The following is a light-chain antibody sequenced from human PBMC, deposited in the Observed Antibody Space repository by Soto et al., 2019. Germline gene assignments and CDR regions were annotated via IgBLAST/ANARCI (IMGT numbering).Light chain of an antibody. V-gene: IGLV8-61*01. Sequence: QTVVTQEPSFSVSPGRTVTLTCGLSSGSVSTNYYPSWYQQTPGQAPRTLIDSTNTRSSGVPDRFSGSILGNKAALTITGAQADDESDYYCVLHMGSGIWVFVGGTKVTVL. CDR2: STN. J-gene: IGLJ3*02. CDR1: SGSVSTNYY. CDR3: VLHMGSGIWV.